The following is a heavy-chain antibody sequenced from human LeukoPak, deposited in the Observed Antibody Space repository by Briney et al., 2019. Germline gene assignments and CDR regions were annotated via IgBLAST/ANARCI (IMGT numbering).Heavy chain of an antibody. D-gene: IGHD4-11*01. J-gene: IGHJ4*03. CDR1: GYSISSGYY. CDR2: INHRGDT. CDR3: ARGPTVSETGYFDY. Sequence: PSETLSLTCAVSGYSISSGYYWGWIRQPPGKGLEWIAEINHRGDTNYNPSVKSRVTISVDTSKNQFSLKVSSLTAADTAVYYCARGPTVSETGYFDYWGQGTLVTVSS. V-gene: IGHV4-38-2*01.